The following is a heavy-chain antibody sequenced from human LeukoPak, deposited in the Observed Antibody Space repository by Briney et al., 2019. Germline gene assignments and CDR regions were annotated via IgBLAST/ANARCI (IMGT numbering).Heavy chain of an antibody. V-gene: IGHV3-74*03. CDR2: INSDGSST. CDR3: ARGRYYGMDV. CDR1: GFTFGTFW. J-gene: IGHJ6*02. Sequence: GGSLRLSCAASGFTFGTFWMHWVRQAPGKGLVWVSGINSDGSSTTYADSVKGRFTTSRDNAKNTLYLQMNNLRAEDTAVYYCARGRYYGMDVWGQGTTVTVSS.